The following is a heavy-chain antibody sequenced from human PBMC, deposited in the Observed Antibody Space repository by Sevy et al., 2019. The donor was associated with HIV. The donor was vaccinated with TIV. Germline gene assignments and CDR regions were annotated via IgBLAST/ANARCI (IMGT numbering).Heavy chain of an antibody. D-gene: IGHD1-20*01. CDR1: GGSISSNSYY. CDR3: ARRGIAGSTDYFDY. CDR2: IQYGGST. V-gene: IGHV4-39*02. J-gene: IGHJ4*02. Sequence: SETLSLTCFVSGGSISSNSYYWGWIRQPPGSELEWIGTIQYGGSTYYNPSLESRVTLSVDTSKNHFSLKLSSLTAANEALYYCARRGIAGSTDYFDYWGQGTLVTVSS.